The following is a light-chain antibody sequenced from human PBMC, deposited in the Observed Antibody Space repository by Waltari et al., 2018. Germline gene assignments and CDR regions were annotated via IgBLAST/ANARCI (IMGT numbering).Light chain of an antibody. V-gene: IGLV3-19*01. Sequence: SYELTQDPAVSVALGQTVRITCQGASLRTSYASWYQLKPGQAPVLVMYGKDRRPSGIPDRSSGYSSGITSSLTITGARAEDEADYYCHSRNGRDNQVIFGGGTKVTVL. CDR3: HSRNGRDNQVI. J-gene: IGLJ2*01. CDR1: SLRTSY. CDR2: GKD.